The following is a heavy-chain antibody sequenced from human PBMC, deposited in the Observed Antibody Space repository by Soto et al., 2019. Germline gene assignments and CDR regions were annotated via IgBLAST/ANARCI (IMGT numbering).Heavy chain of an antibody. CDR2: TYYRSRWYN. CDR1: GDSVSSNSAA. J-gene: IGHJ6*03. Sequence: SQTLSLTCVISGDSVSSNSAAWNWIRQSPSRGLEWLGRTYYRSRWYNDYAVSVRSRITVNADTSKNQFSLHLNSVTPEDTAVYYCARVGSNWNDVIGYYYMDVWGKGTTVTVSS. D-gene: IGHD1-1*01. CDR3: ARVGSNWNDVIGYYYMDV. V-gene: IGHV6-1*01.